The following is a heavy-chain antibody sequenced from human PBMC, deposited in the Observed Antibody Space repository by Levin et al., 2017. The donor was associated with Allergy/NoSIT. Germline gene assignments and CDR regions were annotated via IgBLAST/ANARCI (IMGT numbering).Heavy chain of an antibody. CDR1: GASISNYY. Sequence: SPTLSLPCSVSGASISNYYWSWIRQPPGKGLEWIGYIHYSGGTNFNPSLKSRVTISVDTSKNQFSLKLTSVTAADTAVYYCARDRVIVGTTNYYYGMDGWGQGTTVTVSS. J-gene: IGHJ6*02. CDR3: ARDRVIVGTTNYYYGMDG. D-gene: IGHD1-26*01. CDR2: IHYSGGT. V-gene: IGHV4-59*01.